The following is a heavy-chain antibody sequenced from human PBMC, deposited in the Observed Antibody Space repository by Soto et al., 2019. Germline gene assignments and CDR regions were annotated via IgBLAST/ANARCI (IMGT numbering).Heavy chain of an antibody. V-gene: IGHV4-4*02. CDR1: GGSISSSNW. CDR2: IHHSGST. CDR3: ARGNFDY. Sequence: QVQLQESGPGLVKPSGTLSLTCAVSGGSISSSNWWCWVRQSPGKGLEWIGEIHHSGSTNYNPSRKSRVTISVDRANNPFSLKLSSVPAAATAVYYRARGNFDYWGQGNLVTGSS. J-gene: IGHJ4*02.